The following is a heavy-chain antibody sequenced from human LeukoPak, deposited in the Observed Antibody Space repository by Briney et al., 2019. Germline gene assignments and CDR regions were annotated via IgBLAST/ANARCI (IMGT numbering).Heavy chain of an antibody. CDR2: IFPGDSDT. D-gene: IGHD3-9*01. V-gene: IGHV5-51*01. CDR3: ARHTESRDGYYDSLTGYYIDY. CDR1: GYSFTSYW. J-gene: IGHJ4*02. Sequence: GESLKISCKGSGYSFTSYWIGWVRQMPGKGLEWMGIIFPGDSDTRYSPSFQGQVTISADKSISTAYLHWSSLKASDTAMYYCARHTESRDGYYDSLTGYYIDYWGQGTLVTVSS.